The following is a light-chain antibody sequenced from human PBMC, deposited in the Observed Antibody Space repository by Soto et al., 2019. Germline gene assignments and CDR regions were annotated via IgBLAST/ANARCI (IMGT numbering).Light chain of an antibody. V-gene: IGKV1-39*01. CDR3: QQYAIPPMS. Sequence: IQITQSTSSLSASVGDRFTITCRASQSIATYLNWYRQKPGKAPKLLIYAASSLQSGVPSRFSGSGSGAEFTLTISSLQPDDSATYFCQQYAIPPMSFGQGARLEIK. CDR2: AAS. J-gene: IGKJ5*01. CDR1: QSIATY.